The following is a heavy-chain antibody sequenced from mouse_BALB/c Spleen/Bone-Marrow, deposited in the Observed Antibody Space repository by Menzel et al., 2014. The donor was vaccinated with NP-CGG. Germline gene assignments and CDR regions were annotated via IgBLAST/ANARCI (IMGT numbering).Heavy chain of an antibody. D-gene: IGHD3-3*01. CDR3: TREGTFFAY. J-gene: IGHJ3*01. CDR2: INPSNGGT. Sequence: QVQLQQSGAELVKPGASVKLSCKSSGYTFTSYYMYWVKQRPGQGLEWIGGINPSNGGTNFNEKFKSKATLTVDKSSSTAYMQLSSLTSEDSAVYYCTREGTFFAYWGQGTLVTVPA. CDR1: GYTFTSYY. V-gene: IGHV1S81*02.